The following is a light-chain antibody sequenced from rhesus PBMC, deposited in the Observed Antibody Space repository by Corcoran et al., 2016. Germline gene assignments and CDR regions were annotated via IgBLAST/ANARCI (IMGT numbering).Light chain of an antibody. J-gene: IGKJ4*01. CDR1: QGIGSF. Sequence: DIQMTQSPSSLSASVGDSVTLTCRASQGIGSFLAWYQQKPGKAPKPLIYCASNLENGVPSRFSGSGSGTEFTLTISSLEPEDFATYFCQQYNSDPLTFGEGTKVDIK. V-gene: IGKV1-37*02. CDR2: CAS. CDR3: QQYNSDPLT.